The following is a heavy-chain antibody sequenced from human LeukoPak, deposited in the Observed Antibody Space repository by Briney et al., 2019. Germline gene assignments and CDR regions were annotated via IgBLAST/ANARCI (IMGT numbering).Heavy chain of an antibody. J-gene: IGHJ6*03. D-gene: IGHD2-15*01. V-gene: IGHV4-59*01. CDR2: IYYSGST. Sequence: SETLSLTCTVSGGSISSYYWSWIRQPPGKGLEWIGYIYYSGSTNYNPSLKSRVTISVDTSKNQFSLELSSVTAADTAVYYCAGSGGTHYYYYMDVWGKGTTVTISS. CDR3: AGSGGTHYYYYMDV. CDR1: GGSISSYY.